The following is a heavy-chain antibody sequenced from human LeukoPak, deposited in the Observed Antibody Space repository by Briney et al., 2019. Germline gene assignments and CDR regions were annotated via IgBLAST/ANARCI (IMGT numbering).Heavy chain of an antibody. CDR2: IFYDGGIA. CDR3: ARDPRGPTGYDSSGRHSFDY. J-gene: IGHJ4*02. Sequence: TGGSLRLSCAASGFTFSHYAMHWVRQAPGKGLEWVAVIFYDGGIAYYADSVKGRFTISRDNSENTLYLQMNSLRAEDTAVYFCARDPRGPTGYDSSGRHSFDYWGQRTLVSVSS. CDR1: GFTFSHYA. V-gene: IGHV3-30*04. D-gene: IGHD3-22*01.